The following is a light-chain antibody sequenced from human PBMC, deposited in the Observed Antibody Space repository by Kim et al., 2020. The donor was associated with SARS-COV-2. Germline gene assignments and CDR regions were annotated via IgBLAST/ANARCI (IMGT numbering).Light chain of an antibody. V-gene: IGLV1-44*01. CDR3: AAWDESLNGPYV. CDR1: NSDIGINT. Sequence: RVTIACSVTNSDIGINTVNWYQQLPGTTPKLLIYSDNQRPSGVPDRFSGSKSGTSASLAISGLQPEDEADYYCAAWDESLNGPYVFGSGTKVTVL. CDR2: SDN. J-gene: IGLJ1*01.